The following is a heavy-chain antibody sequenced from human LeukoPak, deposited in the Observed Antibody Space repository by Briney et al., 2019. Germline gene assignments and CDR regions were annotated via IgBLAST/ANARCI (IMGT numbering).Heavy chain of an antibody. D-gene: IGHD4-11*01. CDR1: GSTFSSYS. CDR3: ARDRWDYDYRKYFFDY. J-gene: IGHJ4*02. V-gene: IGHV3-48*01. Sequence: GGSLRLSCAASGSTFSSYSMNWVRQAPGKGLEWVSYISSSSSSIQYADSVKGRFTISRDNAKNSQYLQMNSLRAEDTAVYFCARDRWDYDYRKYFFDYWGQGTLVTVSS. CDR2: ISSSSSSI.